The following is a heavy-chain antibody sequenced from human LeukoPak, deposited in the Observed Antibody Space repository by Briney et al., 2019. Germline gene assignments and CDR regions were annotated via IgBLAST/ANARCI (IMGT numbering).Heavy chain of an antibody. CDR2: IYYSGST. Sequence: SETLSLTCTVSGGSISSYYWGWIRQPPGKGLEWIGYIYYSGSTNYNPSLKSRVTISVDTSKNQFSLKLSSVTAADTAVYYCASNYYGSGTHPHYYGMDVWGKGTTVTVSS. V-gene: IGHV4-59*01. D-gene: IGHD3-10*01. J-gene: IGHJ6*04. CDR1: GGSISSYY. CDR3: ASNYYGSGTHPHYYGMDV.